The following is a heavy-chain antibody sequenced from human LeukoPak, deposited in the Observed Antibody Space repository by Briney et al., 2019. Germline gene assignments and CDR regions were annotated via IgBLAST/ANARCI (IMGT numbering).Heavy chain of an antibody. CDR2: ISSSGSTI. J-gene: IGHJ6*02. CDR1: GFTFSSYS. D-gene: IGHD3-10*01. Sequence: GGSLRLSCAASGFTFSSYSMNWVRQAPGKGLEWVSYISSSGSTIYYADSVKGRFTISRDNAKNSLYLQMNSLRAEDTAVYYCARGSVLLWFGELFHYYGMDVWGQGTTVTVSS. V-gene: IGHV3-48*04. CDR3: ARGSVLLWFGELFHYYGMDV.